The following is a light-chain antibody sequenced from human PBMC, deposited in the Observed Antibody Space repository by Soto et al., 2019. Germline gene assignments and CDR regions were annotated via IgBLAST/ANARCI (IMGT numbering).Light chain of an antibody. J-gene: IGKJ1*01. CDR1: QSISYN. V-gene: IGKV3D-15*01. CDR2: GAF. CDR3: QQYNSWLWT. Sequence: EIVMTQSPSTLSVSPGERAALSCRASQSISYNVAWYQQKPGQAPRLLIYGAFIRASGIPARFSGSGSGTEFTLIISSLQSEDSAVYYCQQYNSWLWTFGQGTKVDI.